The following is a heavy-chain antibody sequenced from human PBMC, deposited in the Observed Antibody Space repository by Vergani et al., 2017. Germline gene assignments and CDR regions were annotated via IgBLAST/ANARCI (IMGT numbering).Heavy chain of an antibody. Sequence: EVQLLESGGGLVQPGGSLRLSCAASGFTFSSYAMSWVRQAPGKGLDWVSAISGSGGSTYYADSVKGRFTISRDNSKNTLYLQMNSLRAEDTAVYYCAKEVVVVVVPAAIRRRFDPWGQGTLVTVSS. J-gene: IGHJ5*02. D-gene: IGHD2-2*02. CDR1: GFTFSSYA. V-gene: IGHV3-23*01. CDR2: ISGSGGST. CDR3: AKEVVVVVVPAAIRRRFDP.